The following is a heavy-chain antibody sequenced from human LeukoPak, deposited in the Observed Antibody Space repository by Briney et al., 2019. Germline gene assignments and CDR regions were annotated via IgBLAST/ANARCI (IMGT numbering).Heavy chain of an antibody. J-gene: IGHJ4*02. CDR1: GCTFSSYD. CDR2: MNPICGTA. D-gene: IGHD2-2*01. V-gene: IGHV1-69*13. Sequence: SVKVSCKASGCTFSSYDISWVRQATGQGLEWMGGMNPICGTANYAQKFQGRVTITADESTSTAYMELSSLRSEDTAVYYCARTLGYCGSPSCYEDYWGQGTLVTVSS. CDR3: ARTLGYCGSPSCYEDY.